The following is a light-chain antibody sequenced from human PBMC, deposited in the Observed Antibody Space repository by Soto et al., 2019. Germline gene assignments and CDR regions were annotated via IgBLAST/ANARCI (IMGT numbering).Light chain of an antibody. CDR1: SSDVGGHNS. J-gene: IGLJ1*01. V-gene: IGLV2-14*01. CDR3: SSYTSSSTLG. CDR2: DVS. Sequence: QSALTQPASVSGSPGQSITISCTGTSSDVGGHNSVAWYQHNPGKAPKLMIYDVSIRPSGISSRFSGSKSGNTASLSISGLQAEDEADYYCSSYTSSSTLGFGTGTKLTVL.